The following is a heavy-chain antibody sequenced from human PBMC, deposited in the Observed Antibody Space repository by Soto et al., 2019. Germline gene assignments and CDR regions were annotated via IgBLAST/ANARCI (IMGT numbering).Heavy chain of an antibody. CDR2: TRQDGGQE. D-gene: IGHD6-19*01. V-gene: IGHV3-7*03. CDR3: ARYPNPTVAGLPFDL. J-gene: IGHJ4*02. CDR1: GFTFSSYW. Sequence: HPGGSLRLSCAASGFTFSSYWMGWVRQAPGKGLEWVAHTRQDGGQEYYVDSVKGRFTISRDNAKNSLYLQMNSLRVEDTAVYYCARYPNPTVAGLPFDLWGQGTLVTVSS.